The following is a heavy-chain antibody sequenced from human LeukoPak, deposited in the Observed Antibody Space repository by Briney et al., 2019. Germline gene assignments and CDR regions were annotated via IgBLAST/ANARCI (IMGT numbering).Heavy chain of an antibody. J-gene: IGHJ6*02. CDR1: GYTFTSYY. CDR3: ARDWVDPTTGVPHYYYYYGMDV. CDR2: LNTSGGST. Sequence: ASVKVSFMASGYTFTSYYMHWVRKPPGQGLERMGMLNTSGGSTSYAQKCQGRVTMTRDTSTSTVYMELSILRSEDTAVYYCARDWVDPTTGVPHYYYYYGMDVWGQGTTVTVSS. V-gene: IGHV1-46*01. D-gene: IGHD1-14*01.